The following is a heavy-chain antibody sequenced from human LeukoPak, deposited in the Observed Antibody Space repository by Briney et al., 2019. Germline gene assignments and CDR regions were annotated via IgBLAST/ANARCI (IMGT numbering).Heavy chain of an antibody. CDR1: GGSFSGYY. V-gene: IGHV4-34*01. D-gene: IGHD3-10*01. J-gene: IGHJ4*02. CDR3: ARVASYYYGSGSSYYFDY. Sequence: SETLSLTCAVYGGSFSGYYWSWIRQPPGKGLEWIGEINHSGSTNYNPSLKSRVTISVDTSKNQFSLKLSSVTAADTAVYYCARVASYYYGSGSSYYFDYWGQGTLVTVSS. CDR2: INHSGST.